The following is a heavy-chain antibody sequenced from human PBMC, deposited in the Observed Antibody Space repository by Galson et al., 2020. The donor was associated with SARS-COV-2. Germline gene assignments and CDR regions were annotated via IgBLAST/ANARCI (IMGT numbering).Heavy chain of an antibody. CDR2: FSSASIYK. V-gene: IGHV3-21*01. CDR3: ARSRTAAVGRVAVEI. J-gene: IGHJ3*02. CDR1: GFTLGSFA. Sequence: GGSLRLSCAASGFTLGSFAINWVRQTPGKGLEWVSSFSSASIYKYDADSVKGRFTISRDNSKNSLYLQMNRLRAEDSAVYYCARSRTAAVGRVAVEIWGQGTKVAVSS. D-gene: IGHD6-13*01.